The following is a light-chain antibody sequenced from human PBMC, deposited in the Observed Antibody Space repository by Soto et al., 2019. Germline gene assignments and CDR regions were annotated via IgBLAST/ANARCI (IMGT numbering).Light chain of an antibody. J-gene: IGLJ1*01. CDR1: NGDVGTYNF. CDR3: CSYTTTSTYV. Sequence: QSVLAQPAFVSGSPGQSITISCTVTNGDVGTYNFVSWYQQHPGKAPKLIIYGVNSRPLGVSNRFSASKSGNTASLTISGLQAEDEADYYCCSYTTTSTYVFGTGTKVTGL. CDR2: GVN. V-gene: IGLV2-14*03.